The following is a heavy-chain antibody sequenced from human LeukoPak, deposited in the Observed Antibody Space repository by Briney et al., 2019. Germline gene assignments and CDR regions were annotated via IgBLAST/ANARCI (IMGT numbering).Heavy chain of an antibody. CDR1: GGSTSSSSYY. Sequence: SETLSLTCTVSGGSTSSSSYYWGWIRQPPGKGLEWIGSIYYSGSTYYNPSLKSRVTISVDTSKNQFSLKLSSVTAADTAVYYCARHSRIAVAGTGEFDYWGQGTLVTVSS. CDR2: IYYSGST. V-gene: IGHV4-39*01. CDR3: ARHSRIAVAGTGEFDY. D-gene: IGHD6-19*01. J-gene: IGHJ4*02.